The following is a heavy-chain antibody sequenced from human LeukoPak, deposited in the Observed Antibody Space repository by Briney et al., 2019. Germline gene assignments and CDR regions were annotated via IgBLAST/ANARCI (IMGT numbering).Heavy chain of an antibody. Sequence: SETLSPTCTVSGGSISSYYWSWIRQPPGKGLEWIGYIYYSGSTNYNPSLKSRVTISVDTSKNQFSLKLSSVTAADTAVYYCARGVVVVIANDAFDIWGQGTMVTVSS. V-gene: IGHV4-59*01. CDR2: IYYSGST. D-gene: IGHD2-21*01. J-gene: IGHJ3*02. CDR3: ARGVVVVIANDAFDI. CDR1: GGSISSYY.